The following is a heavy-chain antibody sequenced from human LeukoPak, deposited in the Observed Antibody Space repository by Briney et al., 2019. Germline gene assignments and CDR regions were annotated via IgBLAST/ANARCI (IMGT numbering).Heavy chain of an antibody. D-gene: IGHD3-10*01. CDR1: GGSISSYY. Sequence: ETLSLTCTVSGGSISSYYWSWIRQPPGKGLEWIGYIYYSGSTNYNPSLKSRVTISVDTSKNQFSLKLSSVTAADTAVYYCARVFRVGAGMVRVFDYWGQGTLVRVSS. V-gene: IGHV4-59*01. CDR3: ARVFRVGAGMVRVFDY. J-gene: IGHJ4*02. CDR2: IYYSGST.